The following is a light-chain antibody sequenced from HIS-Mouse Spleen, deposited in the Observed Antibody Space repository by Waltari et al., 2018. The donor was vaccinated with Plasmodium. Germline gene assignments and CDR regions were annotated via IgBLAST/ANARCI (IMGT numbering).Light chain of an antibody. V-gene: IGLV2-8*01. J-gene: IGLJ2*01. CDR1: SRDVGGSNY. CDR3: QAWDSSTVV. Sequence: QSALTQPPSASGSPGQSVTISCTGTSRDVGGSNYFPCYQQHPGKAPKLTIYEVSKRPSGVPDRFSGSKSGNTATLTISGTQAMDEADYYCQAWDSSTVVFGGGTKLTVL. CDR2: EVS.